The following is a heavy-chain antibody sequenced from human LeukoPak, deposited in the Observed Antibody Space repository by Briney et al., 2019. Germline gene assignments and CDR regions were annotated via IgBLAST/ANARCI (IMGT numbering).Heavy chain of an antibody. Sequence: GGSLRLSCAASGFTFSSYWMSWVRQAPGKGLEWVANIKQDGSEKYYVDSVKGRFTISRDNTKNSLYLQMNSLRAEDTAVYYCAELGITMIGGVWGKGTTVTISS. V-gene: IGHV3-7*01. J-gene: IGHJ6*04. CDR1: GFTFSSYW. D-gene: IGHD3-10*02. CDR3: AELGITMIGGV. CDR2: IKQDGSEK.